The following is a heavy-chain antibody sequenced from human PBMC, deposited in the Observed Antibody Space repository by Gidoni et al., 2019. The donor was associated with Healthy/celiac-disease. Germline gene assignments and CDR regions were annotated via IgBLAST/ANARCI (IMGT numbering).Heavy chain of an antibody. CDR3: ARGRVVVVPAARETHNWFDP. CDR1: GGSFSGNY. D-gene: IGHD2-2*01. J-gene: IGHJ5*02. V-gene: IGHV4-34*01. CDR2: INHSGST. Sequence: QVQLQQWGAGLLKPSETLSLTCAVYGGSFSGNYWSWIRQPPGKGLELIGEINHSGSTNYNPSLNSRVTISVDTSKNHFSLKLSSVTAADTAVYYCARGRVVVVPAARETHNWFDPWGQGTLVTVSS.